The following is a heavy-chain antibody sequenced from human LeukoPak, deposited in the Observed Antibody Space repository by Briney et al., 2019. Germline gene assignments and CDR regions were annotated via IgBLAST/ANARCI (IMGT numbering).Heavy chain of an antibody. CDR3: ARSIAVAGMGPYDFDY. J-gene: IGHJ4*02. V-gene: IGHV4-38-2*01. Sequence: SETLSLTCAVSGGSISSYYWGWIRQPPGKGLEWIGSIYHSGSTYYNPSLKSRVTISVDTYKNQFSLKLSSVTAADAAVYYCARSIAVAGMGPYDFDYWGQGTLVTVSS. D-gene: IGHD6-19*01. CDR1: GGSISSYY. CDR2: IYHSGST.